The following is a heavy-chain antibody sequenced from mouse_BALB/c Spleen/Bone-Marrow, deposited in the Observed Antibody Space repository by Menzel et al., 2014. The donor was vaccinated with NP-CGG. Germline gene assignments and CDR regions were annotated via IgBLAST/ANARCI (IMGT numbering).Heavy chain of an antibody. CDR1: GYTFTSYW. CDR3: AGSELTGTTY. Sequence: QVQLKQSGAELVKPGASVKLSCKASGYTFTSYWMHWVKQRPGRGLKWIGEINPSNGRTNYNEKFKSKATLTVDKSSSTAYMQLSSLTSEDSAVHFCAGSELTGTTYWGQGTLVTVSP. J-gene: IGHJ3*01. CDR2: INPSNGRT. D-gene: IGHD4-1*01. V-gene: IGHV1S81*02.